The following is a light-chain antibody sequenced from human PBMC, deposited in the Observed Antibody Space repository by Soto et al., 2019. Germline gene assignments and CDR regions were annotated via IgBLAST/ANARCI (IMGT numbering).Light chain of an antibody. Sequence: EILMTQSPATLSASPGERVALSCRASQSIMTNLAWYQQTPGQAPRLLIYDASTRAPGIPARFSGRGSGTEFTLTISSLQSEDFAVYYCQQYSDWPPRTFGLGTKVE. J-gene: IGKJ1*01. CDR2: DAS. CDR1: QSIMTN. V-gene: IGKV3-15*01. CDR3: QQYSDWPPRT.